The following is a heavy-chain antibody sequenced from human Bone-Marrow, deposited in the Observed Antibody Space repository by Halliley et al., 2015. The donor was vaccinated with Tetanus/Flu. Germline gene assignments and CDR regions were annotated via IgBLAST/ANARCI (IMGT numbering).Heavy chain of an antibody. J-gene: IGHJ4*02. CDR3: ARDFLQRVFDF. V-gene: IGHV1-2*04. CDR2: INPSSGAT. CDR1: GYTFTDYY. Sequence: QLVQSGAEVEEPGASVKVSCKASGYTFTDYYLHWVRQAPGQGLEWVGWINPSSGATSYAQNFQGWLTMTRDTSINTAYMELSRLRPGDTAVYYCARDFLQRVFDFWGQGTLVTVSS.